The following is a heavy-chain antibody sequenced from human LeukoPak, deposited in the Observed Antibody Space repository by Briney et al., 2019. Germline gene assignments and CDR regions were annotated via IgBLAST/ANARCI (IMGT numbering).Heavy chain of an antibody. CDR2: IYYSGST. CDR1: GGSISSGGYY. Sequence: PSQTLSLTCTVSGGSISSGGYYWSWIRQHPGKGLEWIGYIYYSGSTYYNPSLKSRVTISVDTSKNQFSLKLSSVTAADTAAYYCARGTGGLGSAFDIWGQGTVVTVSS. D-gene: IGHD7-27*01. CDR3: ARGTGGLGSAFDI. V-gene: IGHV4-31*03. J-gene: IGHJ3*02.